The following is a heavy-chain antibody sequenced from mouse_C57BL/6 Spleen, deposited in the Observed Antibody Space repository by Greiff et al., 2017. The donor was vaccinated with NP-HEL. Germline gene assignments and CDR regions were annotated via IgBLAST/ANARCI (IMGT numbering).Heavy chain of an antibody. CDR2: IHPNSGST. V-gene: IGHV1-64*01. J-gene: IGHJ2*01. Sequence: QVQLQQPGAELVKPGASVKLSCKASGYTFTSYWMHWVKQRPGQGLEWIGMIHPNSGSTNYNEKFKSKATLTVDKSSSTAYMQLSSLPAEDSAVYYCARWGDYFDYWGQGTTLTVSS. CDR3: ARWGDYFDY. CDR1: GYTFTSYW.